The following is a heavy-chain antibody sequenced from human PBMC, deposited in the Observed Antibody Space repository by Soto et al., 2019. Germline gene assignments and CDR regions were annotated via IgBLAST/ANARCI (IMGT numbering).Heavy chain of an antibody. J-gene: IGHJ6*02. CDR3: ARHEHSISPGSNYYGMDV. CDR1: GYSFTSYW. Sequence: GESLKISCKGSGYSFTSYWIGWVRQMPGKGLEWMGIIYPGYSDTRYSPSFQGKVTISVDKSISTAYLQWSSLKASDTAMYYCARHEHSISPGSNYYGMDVWGQGTTVTVSS. CDR2: IYPGYSDT. V-gene: IGHV5-51*01. D-gene: IGHD3-3*02.